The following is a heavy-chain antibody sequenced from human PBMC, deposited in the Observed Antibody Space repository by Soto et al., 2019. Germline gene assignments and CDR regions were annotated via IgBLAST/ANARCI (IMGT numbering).Heavy chain of an antibody. V-gene: IGHV1-69*01. Sequence: QVQLVQSGAEVKKPGSSVNVSCKASGGTFNTYNINWVRQAPGQGLEWMGGILPIFGTTNYAQRFQGRVTITADDSTSTAYMELSSLRSEDTAVYYCARDETGDSYYYYYCMYVWGQGTTVTVTS. J-gene: IGHJ6*02. D-gene: IGHD7-27*01. CDR2: ILPIFGTT. CDR1: GGTFNTYN. CDR3: ARDETGDSYYYYYCMYV.